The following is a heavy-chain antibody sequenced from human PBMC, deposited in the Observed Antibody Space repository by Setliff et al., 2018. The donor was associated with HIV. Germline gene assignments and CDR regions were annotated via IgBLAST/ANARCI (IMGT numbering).Heavy chain of an antibody. Sequence: GGSLRLSCAASGFTFSSFAMTWVRQAPGKGLEWVSGLAWNSDGSSTSYADSVKGRFTISRDNAKNTLYLQMNSLRAEDTAVYYCARASYGGFDYWGQGTLVTVSS. J-gene: IGHJ4*02. V-gene: IGHV3-74*01. CDR2: LAWNSDGSST. CDR1: GFTFSSFA. D-gene: IGHD3-10*01. CDR3: ARASYGGFDY.